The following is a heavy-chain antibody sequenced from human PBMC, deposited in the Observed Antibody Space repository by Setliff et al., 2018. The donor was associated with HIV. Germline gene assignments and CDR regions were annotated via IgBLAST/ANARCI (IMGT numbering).Heavy chain of an antibody. V-gene: IGHV3-7*01. D-gene: IGHD3-16*01. CDR1: GFTFSTYW. CDR3: VRDDDTTSHYGLFEF. J-gene: IGHJ4*02. Sequence: PGGSLRLSCAASGFTFSTYWMSWVRQAPGKGLEWVAKIKQDGSEEYYVDSVKGRFTISRDNAKNSVYLQMNSLRAEDTAVYYCVRDDDTTSHYGLFEFWGQGTLVTVSS. CDR2: IKQDGSEE.